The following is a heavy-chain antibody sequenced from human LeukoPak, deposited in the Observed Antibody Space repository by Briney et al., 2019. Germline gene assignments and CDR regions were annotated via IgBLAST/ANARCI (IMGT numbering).Heavy chain of an antibody. CDR1: GGSISNYF. CDR2: ISDSGST. Sequence: SETLSLACTVSGGSISNYFWSWVRQPPGKGLEWVGYISDSGSTNYNPSLKSRVTMSVDTSKSQFSLRLSSVTAADTAMYYCARLGLGDEACWFDPWGQGTLVTVSS. J-gene: IGHJ5*02. V-gene: IGHV4-59*01. D-gene: IGHD3-10*01. CDR3: ARLGLGDEACWFDP.